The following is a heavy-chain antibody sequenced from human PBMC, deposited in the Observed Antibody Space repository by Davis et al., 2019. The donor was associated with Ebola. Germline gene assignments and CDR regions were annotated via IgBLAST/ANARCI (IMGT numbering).Heavy chain of an antibody. Sequence: GESLKISCAASGFNVSSNYMSWVRQAPGKGLEWVSTISGSGARTYYADSVKGRFTISRDNSKNTLYVQMNSLTAEDTALYYCARDPNGDYVGGFEMCGQGTMVTVSS. CDR3: ARDPNGDYVGGFEM. CDR1: GFNVSSNY. D-gene: IGHD4-17*01. V-gene: IGHV3-23*01. J-gene: IGHJ3*02. CDR2: ISGSGART.